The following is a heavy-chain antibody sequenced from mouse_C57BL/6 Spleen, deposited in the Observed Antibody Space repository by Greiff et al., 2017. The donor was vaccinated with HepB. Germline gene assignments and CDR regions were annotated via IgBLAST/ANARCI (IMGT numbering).Heavy chain of an antibody. CDR3: ATYGSSYHYYAMDY. Sequence: EVQLVESGGDLVKPGGSLKLSCAASGFTFSSYGMSWVRQTPDKRLEWVATISSGGSYTYYPDSVKGRFTISRDNAKNTLYLQMSSLKSEDTAMYYCATYGSSYHYYAMDYWGQGTSVTVSS. CDR1: GFTFSSYG. V-gene: IGHV5-6*01. CDR2: ISSGGSYT. D-gene: IGHD1-1*01. J-gene: IGHJ4*01.